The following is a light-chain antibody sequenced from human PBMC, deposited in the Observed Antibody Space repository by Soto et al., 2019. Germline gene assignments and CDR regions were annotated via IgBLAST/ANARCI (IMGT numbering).Light chain of an antibody. CDR2: EVT. CDR1: ISDVGGHGY. J-gene: IGLJ1*01. V-gene: IGLV2-14*01. CDR3: FSFTCHSSHYV. Sequence: QSVLTQPASVSGSPGQSITISCTGTISDVGGHGYVSWYQQHPGRAPKLMIYEVTYRPSGVSDRFSGSKSGNTASLTISGLQAEDEADYYCFSFTCHSSHYVFGTGTKLTVL.